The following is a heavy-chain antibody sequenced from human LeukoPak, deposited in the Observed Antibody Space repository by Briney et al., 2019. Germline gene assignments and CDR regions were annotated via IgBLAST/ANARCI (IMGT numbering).Heavy chain of an antibody. J-gene: IGHJ6*03. CDR1: GFTVSSNY. CDR2: ISSSRSII. CDR3: ARDGRYYDFWNAYSNYYYYMDV. Sequence: GGSLRLSCAASGFTVSSNYMSWVRQAPGKGLEWVSYISSSRSIIFYAGSVKGRFTISRDNAKNSLYLQMNSLRDEDTAVYYCARDGRYYDFWNAYSNYYYYMDVWGKGTTVTVSS. D-gene: IGHD3-3*01. V-gene: IGHV3-48*02.